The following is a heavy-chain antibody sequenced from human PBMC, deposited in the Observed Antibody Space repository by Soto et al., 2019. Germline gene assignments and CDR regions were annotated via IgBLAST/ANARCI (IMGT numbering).Heavy chain of an antibody. CDR1: GYSFTSYC. CDR2: IYPGDSDT. D-gene: IGHD4-17*01. Sequence: PGESLKISCKGSGYSFTSYCIGWVRQMPVKGLEWMGIIYPGDSDTRYSPSFQGQVTISADKSISTAYLQWSSLKASDTAMYYCARLFHGDSPFYYYYGMDVWGQGTTVTVSS. V-gene: IGHV5-51*01. CDR3: ARLFHGDSPFYYYYGMDV. J-gene: IGHJ6*02.